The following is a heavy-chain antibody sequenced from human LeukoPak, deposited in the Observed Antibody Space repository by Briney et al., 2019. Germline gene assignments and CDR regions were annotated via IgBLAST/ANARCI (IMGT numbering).Heavy chain of an antibody. D-gene: IGHD3-9*01. J-gene: IGHJ3*02. V-gene: IGHV1-2*04. CDR2: INPNSGGT. CDR3: AREGQGLFRLIEEGDAFDI. CDR1: GYTFNKYG. Sequence: ASVKVSCKASGYTFNKYGISWVRQAPGQGLEWMGWINPNSGGTNYAQKFQGWVTMTRDTSISTAYMELSRLRSDDTAVYYCAREGQGLFRLIEEGDAFDIWGQGTMVTVSS.